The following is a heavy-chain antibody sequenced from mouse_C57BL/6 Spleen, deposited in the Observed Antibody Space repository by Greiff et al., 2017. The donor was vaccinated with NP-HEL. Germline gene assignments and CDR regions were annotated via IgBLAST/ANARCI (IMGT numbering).Heavy chain of an antibody. CDR3: TVDSSGYVPYFDY. V-gene: IGHV1-5*01. CDR1: GYTFTSYW. J-gene: IGHJ2*01. D-gene: IGHD3-2*02. CDR2: IYPGNSDT. Sequence: VQLQQSGTVLARPGASVKMSCKTSGYTFTSYWMHWVKQRPGQGLEWIGAIYPGNSDTSYNQKFKGKAKLTAVTSASTAYMELSSLTNEDSAVYYCTVDSSGYVPYFDYWGQGTTLTVSS.